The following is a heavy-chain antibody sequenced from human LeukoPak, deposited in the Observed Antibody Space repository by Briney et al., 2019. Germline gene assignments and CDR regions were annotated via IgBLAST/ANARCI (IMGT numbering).Heavy chain of an antibody. J-gene: IGHJ4*02. CDR1: GFTFSSYS. CDR3: VRYDFWSGAKGGDY. V-gene: IGHV3-48*01. Sequence: GGSLRLSCAASGFTFSSYSMNWVRQAPGKGLEWVSYISSSSSTIYYADSVKGRFTISRDNAKNSLYLQMNSLRAEDTALYYCVRYDFWSGAKGGDYWGQGTLVTVSS. D-gene: IGHD3-3*01. CDR2: ISSSSSTI.